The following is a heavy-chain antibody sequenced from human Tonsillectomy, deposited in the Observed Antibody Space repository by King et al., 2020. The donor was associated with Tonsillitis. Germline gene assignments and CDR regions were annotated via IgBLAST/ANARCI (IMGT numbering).Heavy chain of an antibody. J-gene: IGHJ2*01. Sequence: VTLKESGPALVKPTQTLTLTCTFSGFSLSTSGMCVSWIRQPPGKALEWLARIDWDDDKYYSTSLKTRLTISKDTSKNQVVLTMTNMDPVDTATYYCARGTIFGVSVSFDLWAVAPWSLSPQ. CDR3: ARGTIFGVSVSFDL. D-gene: IGHD3-3*01. V-gene: IGHV2-70*11. CDR1: GFSLSTSGMC. CDR2: IDWDDDK.